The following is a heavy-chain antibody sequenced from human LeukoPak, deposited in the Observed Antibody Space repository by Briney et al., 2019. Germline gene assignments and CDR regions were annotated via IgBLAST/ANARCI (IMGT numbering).Heavy chain of an antibody. J-gene: IGHJ4*02. Sequence: GGSLRLSCAASGFTFSSYAMHWVRQAPGKGLEWVAVISYDGSNKYYADSVKGRFTIFRDNSKNTLYLQMNSLRAEDTAVYYCARAYGSGWGQGALVTVSS. CDR1: GFTFSSYA. V-gene: IGHV3-30-3*01. CDR3: ARAYGSG. CDR2: ISYDGSNK. D-gene: IGHD6-19*01.